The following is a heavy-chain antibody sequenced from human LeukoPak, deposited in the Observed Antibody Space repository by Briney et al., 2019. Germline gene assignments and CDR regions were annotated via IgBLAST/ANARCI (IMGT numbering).Heavy chain of an antibody. V-gene: IGHV3-23*01. D-gene: IGHD3-10*01. Sequence: GGSLRLSCAASGFTFSSYAMSWVRQAPGKGLEWVSSISGSGGSTYYADSVKGRFTISRDNSKNTLYLQMNSLRAEDTAVYYCAKCLDYYGSGSFDYWGQGTLVTVSS. CDR3: AKCLDYYGSGSFDY. CDR2: ISGSGGST. CDR1: GFTFSSYA. J-gene: IGHJ4*02.